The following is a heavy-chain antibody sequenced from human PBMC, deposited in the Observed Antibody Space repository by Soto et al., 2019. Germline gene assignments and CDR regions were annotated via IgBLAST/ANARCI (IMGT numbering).Heavy chain of an antibody. CDR2: ISWNSGSI. Sequence: PGGSLRLSCAASGFTFDDYAMHWVRQAPGKGLEWVSGISWNSGSIGYADSVKGRFTISRDNAKNSLYLQMNSLRAEDTALYYCAKDLIRFGYYGMDVWGQGTTVTVSS. J-gene: IGHJ6*02. CDR1: GFTFDDYA. CDR3: AKDLIRFGYYGMDV. D-gene: IGHD3-3*01. V-gene: IGHV3-9*01.